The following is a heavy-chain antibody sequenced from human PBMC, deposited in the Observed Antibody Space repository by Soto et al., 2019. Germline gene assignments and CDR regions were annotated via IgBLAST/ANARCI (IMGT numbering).Heavy chain of an antibody. J-gene: IGHJ3*02. D-gene: IGHD6-6*01. CDR1: GFTFSSYP. CDR3: AKDLFGDSSSALGRGGEAFDI. Sequence: GGSLRLSCEASGFTFSSYPMYWVRQAPGKGLEWVSAISGSGHSTYYADSVKGRFTISRDNSKNTLFLQMNSLRAEDTAVYYCAKDLFGDSSSALGRGGEAFDIWGQGTMVTVSS. V-gene: IGHV3-23*01. CDR2: ISGSGHST.